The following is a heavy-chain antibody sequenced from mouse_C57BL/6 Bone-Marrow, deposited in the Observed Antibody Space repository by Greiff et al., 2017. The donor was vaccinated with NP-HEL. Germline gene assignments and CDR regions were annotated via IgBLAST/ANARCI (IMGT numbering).Heavy chain of an antibody. D-gene: IGHD4-1*01. CDR1: GFTFSSYA. CDR2: ISDGGSYT. V-gene: IGHV5-4*03. J-gene: IGHJ4*01. Sequence: EVMLVESGGGLVKPGGSLKLSCAASGFTFSSYAMSWVRQTPEKRLEWVATISDGGSYTYYPDNVKGRFTISRDNAKNNLYLQMSHLKSDDTAMYYCARVDGTGDYYAMDYWGQGTSVTVSS. CDR3: ARVDGTGDYYAMDY.